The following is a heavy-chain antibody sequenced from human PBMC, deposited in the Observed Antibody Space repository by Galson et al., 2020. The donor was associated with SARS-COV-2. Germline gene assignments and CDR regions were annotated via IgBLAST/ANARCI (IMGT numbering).Heavy chain of an antibody. CDR1: GGSISSGGYS. CDR2: IYHSGST. Sequence: SETLSLTCAVSGGSISSGGYSWSWIRQPPGKGLEWIGYIYHSGSTHYNPSLKSRVTISVDRSKNQFSLNLSSVTAADTAVYYCAKAVLTTVVTGLLHSGMDVWGQGTTVTVSS. J-gene: IGHJ6*02. V-gene: IGHV4-30-2*01. D-gene: IGHD4-17*01. CDR3: AKAVLTTVVTGLLHSGMDV.